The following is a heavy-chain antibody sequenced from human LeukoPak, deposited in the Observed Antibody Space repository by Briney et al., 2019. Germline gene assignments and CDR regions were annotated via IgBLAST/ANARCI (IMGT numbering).Heavy chain of an antibody. CDR1: GVNSSSYA. D-gene: IGHD6-13*01. CDR2: MSGSGGST. CDR3: AKDGRIAAAVPDY. V-gene: IGHV3-23*01. Sequence: WGSLRLSCAVSGVNSSSYAVSWVRQAPGKGLGWVSAMSGSGGSTYYADSVKGRFTISRDNSKNTLYLQMNSLRAEDTAVYYCAKDGRIAAAVPDYWGQGTLVTVSS. J-gene: IGHJ4*02.